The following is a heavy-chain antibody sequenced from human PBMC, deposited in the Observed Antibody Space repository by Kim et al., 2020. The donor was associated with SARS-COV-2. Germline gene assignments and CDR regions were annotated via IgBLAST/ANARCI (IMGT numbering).Heavy chain of an antibody. D-gene: IGHD6-6*01. J-gene: IGHJ4*02. CDR3: ARDRGSSSSQTRFDY. Sequence: DSGGGRFTISRDNAKKSLYLQMGSLRDDDTAVYYCARDRGSSSSQTRFDYWGQGTLVTVSS. V-gene: IGHV3-48*02.